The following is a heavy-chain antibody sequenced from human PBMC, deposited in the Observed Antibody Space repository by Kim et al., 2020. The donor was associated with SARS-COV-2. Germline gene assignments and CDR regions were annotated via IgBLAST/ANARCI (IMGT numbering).Heavy chain of an antibody. Sequence: GGSLRLSCAASGFTFDDYAMHWVRQAPGKGLEWVSGISWNSGSIGYADSVKGRFTISRDNAKNSLYLQMNSLRAEDTALYYCAKGVLRYFDWAVGYFDY. CDR2: ISWNSGSI. CDR3: AKGVLRYFDWAVGYFDY. V-gene: IGHV3-9*01. CDR1: GFTFDDYA. J-gene: IGHJ4*01. D-gene: IGHD3-9*01.